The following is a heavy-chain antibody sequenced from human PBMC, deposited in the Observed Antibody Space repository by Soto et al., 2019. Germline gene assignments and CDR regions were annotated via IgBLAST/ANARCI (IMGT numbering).Heavy chain of an antibody. V-gene: IGHV4-39*01. CDR2: IYYSGST. CDR1: GGSISSSSYY. J-gene: IGHJ5*02. CDR3: ARRAYYYGSGSYNWFDP. D-gene: IGHD3-10*01. Sequence: PSETLSLTCTVSGGSISSSSYYWGWIRQPPGKGLEWIGSIYYSGSTYYNPSLKSRVTISVDTSKNQFSLKLSSVTAADTAVYYCARRAYYYGSGSYNWFDPWGQGTLVTVSS.